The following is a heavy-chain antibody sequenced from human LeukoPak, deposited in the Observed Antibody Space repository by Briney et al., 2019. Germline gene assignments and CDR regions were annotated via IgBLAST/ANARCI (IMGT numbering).Heavy chain of an antibody. Sequence: GGSLRLSCAASGFTFSNYGMSWLRQAPGKGLEWVSAISGSGGSTYYADSVKGRFTISRDNSKNTLYVQVNSLRAEDTAVYYCAEHIAPRRNLDSWGQGTLVTVSP. CDR1: GFTFSNYG. J-gene: IGHJ5*02. V-gene: IGHV3-23*01. CDR2: ISGSGGST. D-gene: IGHD6-6*01. CDR3: AEHIAPRRNLDS.